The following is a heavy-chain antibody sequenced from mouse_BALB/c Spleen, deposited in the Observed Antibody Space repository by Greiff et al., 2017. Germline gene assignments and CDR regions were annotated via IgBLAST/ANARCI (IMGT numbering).Heavy chain of an antibody. CDR2: IRNKANGYTT. V-gene: IGHV7-3*02. CDR3: ARDNHRYYVDY. J-gene: IGHJ2*01. Sequence: EVHLVESGGGLVQPGGSLRLSCATSGFTFTDYYMSWVRQPPGKALEWLGFIRNKANGYTTEYSASVKGRFTISRDNSQSILYLQMNTLRAEDSATYYCARDNHRYYVDYWGQGTTLTVSS. CDR1: GFTFTDYY.